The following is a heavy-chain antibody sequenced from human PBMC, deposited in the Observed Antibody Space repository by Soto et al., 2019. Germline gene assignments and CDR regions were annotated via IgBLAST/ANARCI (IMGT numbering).Heavy chain of an antibody. CDR1: GFTVSSNY. D-gene: IGHD3-22*01. CDR2: IYSGGTT. CDR3: ARNGDSSDYRGWFDP. Sequence: EVQLVESGGGLVQPGGSLRLSCAASGFTVSSNYMSWVRQAPGKGLEWVSVIYSGGTTYYADSVKGRFTISRDNSKNTVELQMSKLRDEDTAVYYCARNGDSSDYRGWFDPWGQGSLVTVSS. V-gene: IGHV3-66*01. J-gene: IGHJ5*02.